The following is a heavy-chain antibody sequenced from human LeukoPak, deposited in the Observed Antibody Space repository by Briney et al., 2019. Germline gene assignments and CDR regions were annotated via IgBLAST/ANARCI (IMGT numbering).Heavy chain of an antibody. CDR1: GYTFTSYY. D-gene: IGHD4-11*01. CDR3: ARDDSREVTFFN. Sequence: GASVNVSCKASGYTFTSYYMHWVRQAPGQGLEWMGIINPSGGSTSYAQKFQGRVTMTRDTSTSTVYMELSSLRSEDTAVYYCARDDSREVTFFNWGQGTLVTVSS. J-gene: IGHJ4*02. V-gene: IGHV1-46*01. CDR2: INPSGGST.